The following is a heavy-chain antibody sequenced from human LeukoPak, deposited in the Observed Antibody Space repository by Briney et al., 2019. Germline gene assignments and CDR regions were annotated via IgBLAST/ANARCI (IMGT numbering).Heavy chain of an antibody. Sequence: SETLSLTCAVSGGSISSGGYSWSWIRQPPGKGLEWIGYIHHSGSTYYNPSLKSRVTISVDRSKNQFSLKLSSVTAADTAVYYCAREIGYSYGNWFDPWGQGTLVTVSS. CDR1: GGSISSGGYS. CDR3: AREIGYSYGNWFDP. CDR2: IHHSGST. D-gene: IGHD5-18*01. V-gene: IGHV4-30-2*01. J-gene: IGHJ5*02.